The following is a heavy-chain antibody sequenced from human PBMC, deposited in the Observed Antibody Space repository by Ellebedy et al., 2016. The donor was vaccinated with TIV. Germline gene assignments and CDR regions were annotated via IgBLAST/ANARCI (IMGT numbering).Heavy chain of an antibody. Sequence: GGSLRLSXAASGFTFRRYWMHWVRQTPGKGLVWVSRITSDGNTYGSNINYADSVKGRFTISRDNAKNTLYLQMNSLRAEDTAIYYCARDLGEGYDAFDIWGQGTMVTVSS. V-gene: IGHV3-74*01. CDR1: GFTFRRYW. CDR2: ITSDGNTYGSNI. J-gene: IGHJ3*02. D-gene: IGHD5-24*01. CDR3: ARDLGEGYDAFDI.